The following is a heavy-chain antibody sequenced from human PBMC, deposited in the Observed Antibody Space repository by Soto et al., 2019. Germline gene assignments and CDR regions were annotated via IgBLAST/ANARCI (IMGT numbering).Heavy chain of an antibody. Sequence: GASVKVSCKVSGYTLTELSMHWVRQAPGKGLEWMGGFDPEDGETIYAQKFQGRVTMTEDTSTDTAYMELSSLRSEDTAVYYCATGRYSSGWYSWFDPWGQGTLVTVSS. CDR3: ATGRYSSGWYSWFDP. CDR2: FDPEDGET. D-gene: IGHD6-19*01. V-gene: IGHV1-24*01. CDR1: GYTLTELS. J-gene: IGHJ5*02.